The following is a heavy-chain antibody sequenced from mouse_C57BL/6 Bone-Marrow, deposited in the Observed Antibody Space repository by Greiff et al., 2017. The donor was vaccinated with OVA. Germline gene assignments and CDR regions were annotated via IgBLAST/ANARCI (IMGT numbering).Heavy chain of an antibody. CDR3: ARGGSSRVPCAY. CDR1: GYTFTSYG. CDR2: IYPRSGNT. D-gene: IGHD1-1*01. V-gene: IGHV1-81*01. J-gene: IGHJ3*01. Sequence: VQLQESGAELARPGASVKLSCKASGYTFTSYGISWVKQRTGQGLEWIGEIYPRSGNTYYNEKFKGKATLTADKSSSTAYMELRSLTSEDSAVYFCARGGSSRVPCAYWGQGTLVTVSA.